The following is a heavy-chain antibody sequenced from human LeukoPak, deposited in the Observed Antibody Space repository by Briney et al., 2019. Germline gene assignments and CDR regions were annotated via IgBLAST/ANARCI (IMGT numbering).Heavy chain of an antibody. CDR2: INHSGST. D-gene: IGHD3-3*01. J-gene: IGHJ4*02. CDR1: GGSFSGYY. Sequence: PSETLSLTCAVYGGSFSGYYWSWIRQPPGKGLEWIGEINHSGSTNYNPSLKSRVTISVDTSKNQFSLKLSSVTAADTAVYYCARLSYDFFFSSISYFDYWGQGTLVTVSS. CDR3: ARLSYDFFFSSISYFDY. V-gene: IGHV4-34*01.